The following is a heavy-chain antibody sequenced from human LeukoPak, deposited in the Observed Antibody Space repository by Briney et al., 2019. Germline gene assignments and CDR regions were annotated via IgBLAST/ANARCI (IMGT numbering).Heavy chain of an antibody. CDR3: AHIVDTAMVMDY. Sequence: SGPTLVKPTQTLTLTCTFSGFSLSTSGVGVGWIRQPPGKALEWLALIYWDDDKRYSPSLKSRLTITKDTSENQVVLTMTNMDPVDTATYYCAHIVDTAMVMDYWGQGTLVTVSS. V-gene: IGHV2-5*02. J-gene: IGHJ4*02. CDR2: IYWDDDK. CDR1: GFSLSTSGVG. D-gene: IGHD5-18*01.